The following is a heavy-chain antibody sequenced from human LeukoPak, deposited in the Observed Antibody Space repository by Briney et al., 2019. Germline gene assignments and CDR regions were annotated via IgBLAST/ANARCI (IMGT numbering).Heavy chain of an antibody. CDR1: GFTFSSYS. CDR3: ARDRASSPFDY. D-gene: IGHD6-13*01. J-gene: IGHJ4*02. Sequence: GESLKISCAASGFTFSSYSMNWVRQAPGKGLEWVSSISSSSSYIYYADSVKGRFTISRDNAKNSLYLQMNSLRAEDTAVYYCARDRASSPFDYWGQGTLVTVSS. V-gene: IGHV3-21*01. CDR2: ISSSSSYI.